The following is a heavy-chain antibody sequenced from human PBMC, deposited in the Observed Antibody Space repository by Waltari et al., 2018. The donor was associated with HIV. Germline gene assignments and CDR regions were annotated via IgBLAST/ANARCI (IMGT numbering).Heavy chain of an antibody. CDR3: ASGSHYCSGGSCDYYYYDMDV. J-gene: IGHJ6*02. D-gene: IGHD2-15*01. V-gene: IGHV3-20*04. CDR2: IDWKGGIR. Sequence: EVQLVESGGGVVRPGGSLRLSCAASGITFDDYGMSWVRQAPGKGLGVFFGIDWKGGIRGYAYYVKGRFTISRDNAKKSLFLQMNSLRADDTALYYCASGSHYCSGGSCDYYYYDMDVWGQGTTVTVSS. CDR1: GITFDDYG.